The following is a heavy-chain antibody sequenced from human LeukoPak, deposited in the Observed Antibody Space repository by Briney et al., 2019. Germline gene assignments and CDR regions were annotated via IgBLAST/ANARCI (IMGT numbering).Heavy chain of an antibody. CDR2: ISSNGGST. Sequence: PGGSLRLSCAASGFTFSSYAMHWVRQAPGKGLEYVSAISSNGGSTYYANSVKGRFTISRDNSKNTLYLQMNSLRAEDTAVYYCARSSMVRGVIEYWGQGTLVTVSS. V-gene: IGHV3-64*01. CDR3: ARSSMVRGVIEY. J-gene: IGHJ4*02. D-gene: IGHD3-10*01. CDR1: GFTFSSYA.